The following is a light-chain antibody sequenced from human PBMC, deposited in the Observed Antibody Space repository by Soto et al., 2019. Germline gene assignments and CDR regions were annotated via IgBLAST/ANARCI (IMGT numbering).Light chain of an antibody. J-gene: IGLJ1*01. CDR2: DVS. CDR1: SSDVGAFNY. V-gene: IGLV2-14*03. CDR3: ASYTTSSTYV. Sequence: QSVLTQSASVTGSPGQSIVISCTGTSSDVGAFNYVSWYQQHPGKAPKFMIFDVSSRPSGVSDRFSGSKSGNTASLTISGLQTEDEADYYCASYTTSSTYVFGTGTKVTVL.